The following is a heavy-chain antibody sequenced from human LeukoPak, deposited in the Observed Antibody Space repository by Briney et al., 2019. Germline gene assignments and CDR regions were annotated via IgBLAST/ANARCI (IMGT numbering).Heavy chain of an antibody. CDR1: GGSFSGYY. D-gene: IGHD6-19*01. CDR2: INHSGST. Sequence: SETLSLTCAVYGGSFSGYYWSWIRQPPGKGLEWIGEINHSGSTNYNPSLKSRVTISVDTSKNQFSLKLSSVTAADTAVYYCARGPPQWLVPRSRFDYWGQGTLVTVSP. J-gene: IGHJ4*02. CDR3: ARGPPQWLVPRSRFDY. V-gene: IGHV4-34*01.